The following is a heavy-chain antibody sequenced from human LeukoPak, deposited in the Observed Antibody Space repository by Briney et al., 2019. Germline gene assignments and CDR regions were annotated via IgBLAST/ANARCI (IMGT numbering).Heavy chain of an antibody. Sequence: SETLSLTCTVSGGSISSSSHYWGWIRQPPGMGLERIGNIYYTGSTNYNPSLKSRVTISVDTSKNQFPMKLSSVTAADTADYYCARRVAGSGYRDYWGQGILVTVSS. J-gene: IGHJ4*02. CDR1: GGSISSSSHY. D-gene: IGHD3-22*01. CDR3: ARRVAGSGYRDY. V-gene: IGHV4-39*01. CDR2: IYYTGST.